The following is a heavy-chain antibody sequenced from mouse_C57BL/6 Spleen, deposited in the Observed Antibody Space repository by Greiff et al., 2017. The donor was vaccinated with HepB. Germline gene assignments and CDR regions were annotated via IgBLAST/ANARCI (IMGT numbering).Heavy chain of an antibody. J-gene: IGHJ2*01. D-gene: IGHD2-4*01. CDR3: ARSIYYDYDGDYFDY. Sequence: VKLVESGAELARPGASVKLSCKASGYTFTSYGISWVKQRTGQGLEWIGEIYPRSGNTYYNEKFKGKATLTADKSSSTAYMELRSLTSEDSAVYFCARSIYYDYDGDYFDYWGQGTTLTVSS. CDR2: IYPRSGNT. V-gene: IGHV1-81*01. CDR1: GYTFTSYG.